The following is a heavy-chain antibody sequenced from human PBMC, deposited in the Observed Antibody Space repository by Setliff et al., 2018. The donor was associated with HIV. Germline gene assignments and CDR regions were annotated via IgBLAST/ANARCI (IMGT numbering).Heavy chain of an antibody. J-gene: IGHJ4*02. CDR1: GGSISSGDYY. V-gene: IGHV4-30-4*08. CDR3: ARVGTYYYDSSGYYDY. Sequence: SETLSLTCTVSGGSISSGDYYWSWIRQPLGKGLEWIGYIYYSGSTYYNPSLKSRVTISVDTSKNQFSLKLSSVTAADTAVYYCARVGTYYYDSSGYYDYWGQGTLVTVSS. CDR2: IYYSGST. D-gene: IGHD3-22*01.